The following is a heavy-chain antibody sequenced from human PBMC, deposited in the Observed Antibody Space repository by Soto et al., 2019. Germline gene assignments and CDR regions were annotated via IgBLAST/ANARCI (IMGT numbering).Heavy chain of an antibody. CDR3: AKDRAAAGNYYYYGMDV. V-gene: IGHV3-23*01. CDR2: ISGSGGST. J-gene: IGHJ6*02. CDR1: GFTFSSYA. D-gene: IGHD6-13*01. Sequence: PGGSLRLSCAASGFTFSSYAMNWVRQAPGKGLEWVSVISGSGGSTYYADSVKGRFTISRDNSKNTLYLQMNSLRVEDTAVYYCAKDRAAAGNYYYYGMDVWGQGTTVTVSS.